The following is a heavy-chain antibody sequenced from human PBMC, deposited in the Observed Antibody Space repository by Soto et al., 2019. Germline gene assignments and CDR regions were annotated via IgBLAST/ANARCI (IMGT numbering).Heavy chain of an antibody. CDR3: AHRVLRTVFGLVTTTAIYFDF. J-gene: IGHJ4*02. V-gene: IGHV2-5*02. D-gene: IGHD3-3*01. CDR1: GFSLTTSGVG. Sequence: QITLNESGPTVVRPTETLTLTCRFSGFSLTTSGVGVGWIRQSPGKAPEWLALIYWDDDKGYRASLKSRLTITKATSKNQVVLTVSDLDPTDTATYYCAHRVLRTVFGLVTTTAIYFDFWGQGTPVAVSS. CDR2: IYWDDDK.